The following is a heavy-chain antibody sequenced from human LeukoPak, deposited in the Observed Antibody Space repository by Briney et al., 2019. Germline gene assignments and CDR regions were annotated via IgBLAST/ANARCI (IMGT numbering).Heavy chain of an antibody. J-gene: IGHJ6*03. V-gene: IGHV3-15*01. CDR1: GFTFSNAW. D-gene: IGHD5-18*01. Sequence: PGGSLRLSCAASGFTFSNAWMSWVRQAPGKGLEWVGRIKSKTDGGTTDYAAPVKGRFTISRDDSKNTLYLQMNSLKTEDTAVYYCTTEAMALYYYYYYYMDVWGKGTTVTVSS. CDR3: TTEAMALYYYYYYYMDV. CDR2: IKSKTDGGTT.